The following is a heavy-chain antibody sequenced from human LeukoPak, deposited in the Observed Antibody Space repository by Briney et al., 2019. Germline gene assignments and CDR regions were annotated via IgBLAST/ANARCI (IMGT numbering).Heavy chain of an antibody. CDR1: GYTFTSYD. D-gene: IGHD2-2*02. CDR3: ARTGYCSSASCYTASRPYSYYYMDV. J-gene: IGHJ6*03. Sequence: ASVKVSCKASGYTFTSYDINWVRQATGQGLEWMGWMNPNSGNTGYAQKFQGRVTITRNTSISTAYMELSSLRSEDTAVYYCARTGYCSSASCYTASRPYSYYYMDVWGKGTTVTVSS. CDR2: MNPNSGNT. V-gene: IGHV1-8*01.